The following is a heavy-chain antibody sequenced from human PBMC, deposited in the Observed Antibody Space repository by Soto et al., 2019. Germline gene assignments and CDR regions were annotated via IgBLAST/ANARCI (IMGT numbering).Heavy chain of an antibody. CDR2: ISYSGST. D-gene: IGHD2-15*01. V-gene: IGHV4-59*08. Sequence: SETLSLTCTVSGDSFSTYLWSWIRQPPGKGLEWIGFISYSGSTNYNPSLKSRVTISVDTSKNQFSLKLSSVTAADTAVYYCARGLGYCSGGSCYSILPDYYYGMDVWGKGTTVT. CDR1: GDSFSTYL. J-gene: IGHJ6*04. CDR3: ARGLGYCSGGSCYSILPDYYYGMDV.